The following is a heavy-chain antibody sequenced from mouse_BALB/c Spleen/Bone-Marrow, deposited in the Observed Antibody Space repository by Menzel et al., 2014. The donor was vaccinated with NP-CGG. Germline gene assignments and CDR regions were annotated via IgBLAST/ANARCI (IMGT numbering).Heavy chain of an antibody. CDR2: IAPGSGST. V-gene: IGHV1S41*01. CDR1: GYTFTSYW. CDR3: VRFPIYYGNYGAMDY. Sequence: DLVKPGASVKLSCKASGYTFTSYWINWIKQRPGQGLEWIGRIAPGSGSTYYNEMFKGKATLTVDTSSSTAYIQPSSLSSEDSAVYFCVRFPIYYGNYGAMDYWGQGTSVTVSS. J-gene: IGHJ4*01. D-gene: IGHD2-1*01.